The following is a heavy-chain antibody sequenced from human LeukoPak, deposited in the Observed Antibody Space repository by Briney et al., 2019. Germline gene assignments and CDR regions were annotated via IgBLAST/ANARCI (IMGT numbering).Heavy chain of an antibody. D-gene: IGHD1-26*01. CDR3: ARGLLGANWFDP. Sequence: SETLSLTCTVSGGSIYSGDYYWSWIRQPPGKGLEWIGYIYYSGSTYYNPSLKSRVTISVDTSKNQFSLKLSSVTAADTAVYYCARGLLGANWFDPWGQGTLVTVSS. V-gene: IGHV4-30-4*01. CDR2: IYYSGST. CDR1: GGSIYSGDYY. J-gene: IGHJ5*02.